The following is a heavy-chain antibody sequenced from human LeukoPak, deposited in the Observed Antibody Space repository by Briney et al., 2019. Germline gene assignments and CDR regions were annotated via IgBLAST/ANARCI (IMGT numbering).Heavy chain of an antibody. J-gene: IGHJ6*03. Sequence: GGSLRLSCAASGFTFSSYNMNWVRQAPGKGPEGVSSITSCSSYIYYADSVKGRFTISRDNAKNSLYLQMNSLRAEDTAVYYCARDPYSGSYGNYYYYFMDVWGKGTTVTISS. CDR1: GFTFSSYN. D-gene: IGHD1-26*01. CDR2: ITSCSSYI. V-gene: IGHV3-21*01. CDR3: ARDPYSGSYGNYYYYFMDV.